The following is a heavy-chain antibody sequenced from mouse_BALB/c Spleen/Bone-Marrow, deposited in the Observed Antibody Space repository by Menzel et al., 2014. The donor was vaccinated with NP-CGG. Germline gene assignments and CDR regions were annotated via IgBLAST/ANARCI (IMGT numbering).Heavy chain of an antibody. Sequence: EVQVVESGGGLVQPGGSLKVSCAASGFDFSGYWMSWVRRAPGKGLEWIGEINPDSSTINYTPSLKDKFIISRDNAKNTLYLQMSKVGSEDTALYYCARRGGNYVWYAMDYWGQGTSVTVSS. J-gene: IGHJ4*01. CDR3: ARRGGNYVWYAMDY. D-gene: IGHD2-1*01. CDR2: INPDSSTI. CDR1: GFDFSGYW. V-gene: IGHV4-1*02.